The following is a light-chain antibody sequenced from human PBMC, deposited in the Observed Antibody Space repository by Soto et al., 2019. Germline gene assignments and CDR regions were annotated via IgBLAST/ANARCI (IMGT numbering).Light chain of an antibody. V-gene: IGKV3-20*01. Sequence: EIVLTQSPGTLSLSPGERATHSCRASQRVSSSYLAWYQQKPGQAPRLLIYGASSRATGIPDRFSGSGSGTDFTLTISRLEPEDFAVYFCQQYGSSPPFTFGQGTKVDIK. J-gene: IGKJ2*01. CDR1: QRVSSSY. CDR2: GAS. CDR3: QQYGSSPPFT.